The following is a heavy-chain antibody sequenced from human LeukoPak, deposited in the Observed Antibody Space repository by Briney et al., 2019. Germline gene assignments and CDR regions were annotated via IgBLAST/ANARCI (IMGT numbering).Heavy chain of an antibody. J-gene: IGHJ4*02. Sequence: GGSLRLSCAASGFTFSSYWMSWVRQAPGKGLEWVANIKQDGSEKYYVDSVKGRFTISRDNPKNSLYLQMNSLRAEDTAVYYCARSFRVAAAGQQGNYWGQGTLVTVSS. CDR3: ARSFRVAAAGQQGNY. CDR1: GFTFSSYW. V-gene: IGHV3-7*01. CDR2: IKQDGSEK. D-gene: IGHD6-13*01.